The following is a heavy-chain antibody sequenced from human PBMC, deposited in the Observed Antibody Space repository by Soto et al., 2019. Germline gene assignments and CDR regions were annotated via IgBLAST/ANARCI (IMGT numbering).Heavy chain of an antibody. J-gene: IGHJ6*02. CDR3: GSPLEGSASSWVAMDV. D-gene: IGHD6-6*01. Sequence: QVQLVQSGPEVKKPGSSVKVSCKVSGNTCNNFCINWVRQAPGQGLEWMGGIIPLFGKGNYAQKFQDRVTTTAAESTGTAYMELSSLTTEDTAVYYCGSPLEGSASSWVAMDVGGQGTTVTVSS. CDR1: GNTCNNFC. V-gene: IGHV1-69*01. CDR2: IIPLFGKG.